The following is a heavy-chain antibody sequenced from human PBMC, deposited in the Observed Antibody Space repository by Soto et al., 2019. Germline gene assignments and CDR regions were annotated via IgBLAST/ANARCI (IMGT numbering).Heavy chain of an antibody. Sequence: PGGSLRLSCAASGFTFSSYAMSWVRQAPGKGLEWVSAISGSGGSTYYADSVKGRFTISRDNSKNTLYLQMNSLRAEDTAVYYCAKGKRVTMVRGVTSCDYWGKGSLVTLCS. CDR3: AKGKRVTMVRGVTSCDY. CDR1: GFTFSSYA. D-gene: IGHD3-10*01. CDR2: ISGSGGST. J-gene: IGHJ4*02. V-gene: IGHV3-23*01.